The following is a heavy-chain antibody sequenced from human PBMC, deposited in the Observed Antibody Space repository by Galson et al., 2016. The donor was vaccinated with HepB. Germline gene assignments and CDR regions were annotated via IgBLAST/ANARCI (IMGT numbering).Heavy chain of an antibody. D-gene: IGHD2-2*01. V-gene: IGHV3-13*01. CDR3: TRGKSLWTMPWNYGLDV. J-gene: IGHJ6*04. CDR1: GFTFSIHD. CDR2: IETSGAT. Sequence: SLRLSCAASGFTFSIHDMHWVRQATEKGLEWVSAIETSGATYYPDSVKGRFTISRENGKNSLYLQMDSLRAGDTAVYYCTRGKSLWTMPWNYGLDVWGKGTTVTVSS.